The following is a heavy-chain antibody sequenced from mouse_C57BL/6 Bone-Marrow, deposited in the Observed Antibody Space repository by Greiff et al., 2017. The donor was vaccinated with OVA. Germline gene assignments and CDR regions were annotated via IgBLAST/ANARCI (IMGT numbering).Heavy chain of an antibody. CDR2: INPNNGGT. J-gene: IGHJ1*03. CDR1: GYTFTDYY. D-gene: IGHD1-1*01. V-gene: IGHV1-26*01. Sequence: VQLQQSGPELVKPGASVKISCKASGYTFTDYYMNWVKQSHGKSLEWIGDINPNNGGTSYNQKFKGKATLTVDKSSSTAYMELRSLTSEDSAVYYCAVGYWYFDVWGTGTTVTVSS. CDR3: AVGYWYFDV.